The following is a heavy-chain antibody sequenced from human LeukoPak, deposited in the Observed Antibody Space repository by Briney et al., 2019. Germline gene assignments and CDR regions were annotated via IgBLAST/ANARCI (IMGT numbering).Heavy chain of an antibody. Sequence: VASVKVSCKASGYTFTGYYMHWVRQAPGQGLEWMGWINPNSGGTNYAQKFQGRVTMTRDTSISTAYMELSRLRSDDTAVYYCARDVEWEEGTWFDPWGQGTLVTVSS. J-gene: IGHJ5*02. V-gene: IGHV1-2*02. CDR1: GYTFTGYY. CDR2: INPNSGGT. CDR3: ARDVEWEEGTWFDP. D-gene: IGHD1-26*01.